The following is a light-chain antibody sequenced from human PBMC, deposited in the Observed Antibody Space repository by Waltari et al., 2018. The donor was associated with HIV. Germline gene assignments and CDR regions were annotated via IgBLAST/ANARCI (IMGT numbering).Light chain of an antibody. CDR1: QSVSSSY. J-gene: IGKJ4*01. Sequence: EIVLTQSPATMSLSRGERGTISCRSSQSVSSSYLAWYQQKPGQAPRLLLYGTSNRATGIPDRFSGGGSGTDFTLTISRLEPEDSALYYCQQYGSSPQTFGGGTKVEIK. CDR3: QQYGSSPQT. V-gene: IGKV3-20*01. CDR2: GTS.